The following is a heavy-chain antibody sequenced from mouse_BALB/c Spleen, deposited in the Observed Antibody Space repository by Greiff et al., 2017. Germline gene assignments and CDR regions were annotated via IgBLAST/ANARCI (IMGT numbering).Heavy chain of an antibody. CDR3: ARYPYYAMDY. CDR2: ISYSGST. J-gene: IGHJ4*01. V-gene: IGHV3-2*02. CDR1: GYSITSDYA. Sequence: EVQLQQSGPGLVKPSQSLSLTCTVTGYSITSDYAWNWIRQFPGNKLEWMGYISYSGSTSYNPSLKSRISITRDTSKNQFFLQLNSVTTEDTATYYCARYPYYAMDYWGQGTSVTVSS.